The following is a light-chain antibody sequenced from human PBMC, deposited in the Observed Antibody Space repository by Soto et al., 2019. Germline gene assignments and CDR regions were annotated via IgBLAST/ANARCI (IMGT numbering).Light chain of an antibody. Sequence: QSALTQPASVSGSPGQSITISCTGTSSDVGGYNYVSWYQQHPGKAPKLMIYEVSNRPSGVSNRFSGSKSGNTASLTISGLQAEDEADYYCSSYTSSSTLDVFGTGTKLTFL. J-gene: IGLJ1*01. CDR3: SSYTSSSTLDV. V-gene: IGLV2-14*01. CDR2: EVS. CDR1: SSDVGGYNY.